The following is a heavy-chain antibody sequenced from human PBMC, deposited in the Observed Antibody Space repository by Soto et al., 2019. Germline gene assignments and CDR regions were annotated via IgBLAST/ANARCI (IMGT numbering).Heavy chain of an antibody. Sequence: DVQLVESGGGLVQPGGSLRLSCAASGFTVSSNYMSWVRQAPGKGLEWVSVIYSGVRTYYADSVKGRFTISRDNSKNTLYLQMDSLRAEDTAVYYCANSPNQKYYFDYWGQGTLVAVSS. J-gene: IGHJ4*02. CDR3: ANSPNQKYYFDY. CDR1: GFTVSSNY. CDR2: IYSGVRT. V-gene: IGHV3-66*01.